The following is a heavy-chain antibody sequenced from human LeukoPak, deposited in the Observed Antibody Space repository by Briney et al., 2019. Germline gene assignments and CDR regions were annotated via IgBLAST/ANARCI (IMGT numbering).Heavy chain of an antibody. Sequence: ASVKVSCKASGYTFTSYYMHWVRQAPGQGLEWMGIINPSGGSTSYAQKFQGRVTMTTDTSTSTAYMELRSLRSDDTAVYYCARAQQWLTPVDYWGQGTLVTVSS. CDR3: ARAQQWLTPVDY. V-gene: IGHV1-46*01. CDR1: GYTFTSYY. J-gene: IGHJ4*02. D-gene: IGHD6-19*01. CDR2: INPSGGST.